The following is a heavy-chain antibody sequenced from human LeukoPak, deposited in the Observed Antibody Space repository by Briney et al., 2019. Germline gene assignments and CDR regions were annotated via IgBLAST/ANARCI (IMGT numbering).Heavy chain of an antibody. D-gene: IGHD3-9*01. Sequence: SVKVSCKASGGTFSSYAISWVRQAPGQGLEWMGGIIPIFGTANYAQKFQGRVTITADESTSTAYMELSSLRSEDTAVYYCARSRYDILTGYYSPGRYYYFDYWGREPWSPSPQ. CDR2: IIPIFGTA. CDR3: ARSRYDILTGYYSPGRYYYFDY. J-gene: IGHJ4*02. V-gene: IGHV1-69*13. CDR1: GGTFSSYA.